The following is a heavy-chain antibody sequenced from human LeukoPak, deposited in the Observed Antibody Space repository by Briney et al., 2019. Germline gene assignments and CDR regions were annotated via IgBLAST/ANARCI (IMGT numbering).Heavy chain of an antibody. CDR1: GFTFSSYG. V-gene: IGHV3-30*03. D-gene: IGHD4-17*01. CDR2: ISYDGSNK. J-gene: IGHJ4*02. Sequence: GRSLRLSCAASGFTFSSYGMHWVRQAPGRGLEWVAVISYDGSNKYYADSVKGRFTISRDNSKNTLYLQMNSLRAEDTAVYYCARDVYGDYANDYWGQGTLVTVSS. CDR3: ARDVYGDYANDY.